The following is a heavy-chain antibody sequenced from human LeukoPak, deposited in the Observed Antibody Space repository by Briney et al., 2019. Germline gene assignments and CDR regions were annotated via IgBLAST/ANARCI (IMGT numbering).Heavy chain of an antibody. V-gene: IGHV1-2*02. CDR2: INPNSGGT. Sequence: GASVKVSCKASGYTFTGYYMHWVRQAPGQGLEWMGWINPNSGGTNYAQKFQGRVTMTRDTSISTAYMELSRLRSDDTAVYYCARDYDFWSGYHGYGMDVWSQGTTVTVSS. CDR3: ARDYDFWSGYHGYGMDV. J-gene: IGHJ6*02. CDR1: GYTFTGYY. D-gene: IGHD3-3*01.